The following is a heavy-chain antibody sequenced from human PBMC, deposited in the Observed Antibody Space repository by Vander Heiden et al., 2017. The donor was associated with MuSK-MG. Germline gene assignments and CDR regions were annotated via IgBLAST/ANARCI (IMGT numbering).Heavy chain of an antibody. CDR2: ISYDGSNK. CDR3: ARMITMVRGVIFDY. CDR1: GFTFSSYA. V-gene: IGHV3-30*04. Sequence: QVQLVESGGGVVQPGRSLRLSCPASGFTFSSYAMHWVRQAPGKGLEWVAVISYDGSNKYYADSVKGRFTISRDNSKNTLYLQMNSLRAEDTAVYYCARMITMVRGVIFDYWGQGTLVTVSS. J-gene: IGHJ4*02. D-gene: IGHD3-10*01.